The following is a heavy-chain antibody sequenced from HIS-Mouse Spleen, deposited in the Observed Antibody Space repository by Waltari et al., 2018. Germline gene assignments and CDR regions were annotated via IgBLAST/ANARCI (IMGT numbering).Heavy chain of an antibody. D-gene: IGHD6-13*01. CDR3: AREIPYSSSWYDWYFDL. CDR1: GGSISSSSYS. Sequence: QLQLQESGPGLVKPSETLSLTCTVSGGSISSSSYSWAWTRQPPGKGLEWIGSIYYSGSTYYNPSLKSRVTISVDTSKNQFSLKLSSVTAADTAVYYCAREIPYSSSWYDWYFDLWGRGTLVTVSS. CDR2: IYYSGST. J-gene: IGHJ2*01. V-gene: IGHV4-39*07.